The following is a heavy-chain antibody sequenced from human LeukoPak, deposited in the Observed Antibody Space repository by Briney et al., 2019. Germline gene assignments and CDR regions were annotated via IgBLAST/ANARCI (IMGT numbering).Heavy chain of an antibody. D-gene: IGHD3-10*01. CDR1: GYTFIGSY. Sequence: ASMKVSCKASGYTFIGSYLHWVRQAPGQGLEWMGWLNPNSGGTKYEQKFQGRVTMTRDTSISTAYMELSRLRFDDTAMYYCARGGKLMISMVRGVLASRDGLDIWGRGTMVTVSS. CDR2: LNPNSGGT. J-gene: IGHJ3*02. V-gene: IGHV1-2*02. CDR3: ARGGKLMISMVRGVLASRDGLDI.